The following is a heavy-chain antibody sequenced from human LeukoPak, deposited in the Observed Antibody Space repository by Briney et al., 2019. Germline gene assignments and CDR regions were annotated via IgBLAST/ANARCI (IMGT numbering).Heavy chain of an antibody. V-gene: IGHV3-23*01. CDR2: ISGSGGST. CDR1: GFTFSSYA. J-gene: IGHJ4*02. D-gene: IGHD5-18*01. Sequence: SGGSLRLSCAASGFTFSSYAMSWVRQAPGKGLEWVSAISGSGGSTYYADSVKGRFTISRGNSKNTLYLQMNSLRAEDTAVYYCAKDRSYGYYFDYWGQGTLVTVSS. CDR3: AKDRSYGYYFDY.